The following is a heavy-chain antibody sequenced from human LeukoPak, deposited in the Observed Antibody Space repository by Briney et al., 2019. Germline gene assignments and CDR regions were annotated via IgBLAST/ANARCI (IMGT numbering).Heavy chain of an antibody. J-gene: IGHJ3*02. Sequence: SETLSLTCAVYGGSFSGYYWSWIRQPPGKGLEWIGEMYHSGTTNYNPSLKSRVTMSVDKSNNQFSLRLNSVTAADTAVYYCARDLDNWNYAGGVFDIWGQGTMVTVSS. D-gene: IGHD1-7*01. CDR1: GGSFSGYY. CDR2: MYHSGTT. CDR3: ARDLDNWNYAGGVFDI. V-gene: IGHV4-34*01.